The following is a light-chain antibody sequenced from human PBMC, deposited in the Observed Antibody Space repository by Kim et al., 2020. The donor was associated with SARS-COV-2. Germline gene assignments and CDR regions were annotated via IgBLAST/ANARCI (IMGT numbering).Light chain of an antibody. Sequence: GQSVTISCTGTSSEVGDYNYVAWYQHHPGKAPKAMIYDVSKRPSGVPDRCSGSKSGNTASLTISGLQTEDEADYYCCSYAGSNTFVFGGGTKLTVL. CDR2: DVS. V-gene: IGLV2-11*01. CDR1: SSEVGDYNY. J-gene: IGLJ3*02. CDR3: CSYAGSNTFV.